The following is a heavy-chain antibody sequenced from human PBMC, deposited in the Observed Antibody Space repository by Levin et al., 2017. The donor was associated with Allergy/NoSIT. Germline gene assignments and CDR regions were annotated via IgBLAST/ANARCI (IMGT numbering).Heavy chain of an antibody. CDR2: IIPIFGTA. D-gene: IGHD6-13*01. J-gene: IGHJ4*02. CDR3: ARVPKASAGDYYFDY. Sequence: GASVKVSCKASGGTFSSYAISWVRQAPGQGLEWMGGIIPIFGTANYAQKFQGRVTITADESTSTAYMELSSLRSEDTAVYYCARVPKASAGDYYFDYWGQGTLVTVSS. V-gene: IGHV1-69*13. CDR1: GGTFSSYA.